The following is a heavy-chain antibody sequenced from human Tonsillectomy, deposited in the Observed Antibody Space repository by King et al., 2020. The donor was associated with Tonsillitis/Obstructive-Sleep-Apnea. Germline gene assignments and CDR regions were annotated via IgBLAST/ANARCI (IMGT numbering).Heavy chain of an antibody. Sequence: VQLQQWGAGLLKPSETLSLTCAVYGGSLGGHYWSWIRQPPGKGLEWIGEINHSGSTNYNPSLKSRVTISVETSTNQFSLKLSSVTAAETAVYYCARGEDEGKNFDYWGQGTLVTVSS. CDR1: GGSLGGHY. V-gene: IGHV4-34*01. CDR3: ARGEDEGKNFDY. J-gene: IGHJ4*02. D-gene: IGHD2-15*01. CDR2: INHSGST.